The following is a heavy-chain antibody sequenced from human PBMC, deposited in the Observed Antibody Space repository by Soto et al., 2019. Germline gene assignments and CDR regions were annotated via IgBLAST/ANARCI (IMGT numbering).Heavy chain of an antibody. Sequence: QVQLVESGGGVVQPGRSLRLSCAASGFTFSSYGMHWVRQAPGKGLEWVAVIWYDGSNKYYADSVKGRFTISRDNSKNTLYLQMNSLRAEDTAVYYCARGEEEDNYYMDVWGKGTTVTVSS. CDR1: GFTFSSYG. CDR2: IWYDGSNK. J-gene: IGHJ6*03. V-gene: IGHV3-33*01. D-gene: IGHD2-15*01. CDR3: ARGEEEDNYYMDV.